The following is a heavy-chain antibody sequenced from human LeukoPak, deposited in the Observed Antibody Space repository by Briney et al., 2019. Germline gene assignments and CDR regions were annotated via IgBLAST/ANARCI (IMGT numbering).Heavy chain of an antibody. J-gene: IGHJ5*02. CDR1: GGSLSGYY. D-gene: IGHD3-22*01. CDR2: ISHSGST. CDR3: ARDRYYYDSSGYSNWFDP. Sequence: PSETLSLTCAVYGGSLSGYYWTWIRQPPGKGLEWIGEISHSGSTNYNPSLKSRVTISVDTSKNQFSLKLSSVTAADTAVYYCARDRYYYDSSGYSNWFDPWGQGTLVTVSS. V-gene: IGHV4-34*01.